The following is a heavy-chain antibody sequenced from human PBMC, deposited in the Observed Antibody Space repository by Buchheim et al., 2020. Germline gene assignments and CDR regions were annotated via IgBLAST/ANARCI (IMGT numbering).Heavy chain of an antibody. Sequence: EVQLVESGGGLVQPGGSLRLSCAASGFTFSSYEMNWVRQAPGKGLEWVSYISSSGSTIYYADSVKGRFTISRDNAKNSLYLQMNNLRAEDTAVYYCAREPVVVDQKGNFDYWGQGTL. V-gene: IGHV3-48*03. J-gene: IGHJ4*02. CDR3: AREPVVVDQKGNFDY. D-gene: IGHD2-15*01. CDR1: GFTFSSYE. CDR2: ISSSGSTI.